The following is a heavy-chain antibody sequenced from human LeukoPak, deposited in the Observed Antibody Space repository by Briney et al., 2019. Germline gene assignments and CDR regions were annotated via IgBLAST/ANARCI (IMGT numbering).Heavy chain of an antibody. CDR2: INGDGSTS. Sequence: GGSLRLSCAASGFAFSSYWMHWVRQAPGKGLVWVSRINGDGSTSNYADSVKGRFTISRDNAKNTLYLQMNSLRAEDTAVYYCARASNRNSINFDYWGQGTLVTVSS. V-gene: IGHV3-74*01. D-gene: IGHD1-1*01. CDR3: ARASNRNSINFDY. J-gene: IGHJ4*02. CDR1: GFAFSSYW.